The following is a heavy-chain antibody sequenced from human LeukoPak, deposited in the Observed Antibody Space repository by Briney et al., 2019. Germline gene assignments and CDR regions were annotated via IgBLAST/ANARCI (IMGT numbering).Heavy chain of an antibody. CDR1: GFTFSSYG. J-gene: IGHJ4*02. CDR2: ISSNGGST. D-gene: IGHD3-22*01. CDR3: ARGGQSKYDSSGYLNYFDY. V-gene: IGHV3-64*01. Sequence: AGGSLRLSCAASGFTFSSYGMYWVRQAPGKGLEYVSSISSNGGSTYYANSVKGGFTISRDNSKNTLYLQMGSLRAEDMAVYYCARGGQSKYDSSGYLNYFDYLGQGTLVTVSS.